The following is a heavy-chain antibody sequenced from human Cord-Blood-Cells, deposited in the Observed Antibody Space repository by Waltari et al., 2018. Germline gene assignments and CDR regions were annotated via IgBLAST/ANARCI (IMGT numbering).Heavy chain of an antibody. D-gene: IGHD3-22*01. CDR3: ARGPLYYYDSSGYK. V-gene: IGHV1-8*01. Sequence: QVQLLQSGAEVKKHGASVKVSCKASGYTFTSYEIKWVRQATGKGLEWMGWMNPNSGNTGYAQKFQGRVTMTRNTSISTAYMELSSLRSEDTAVYYCARGPLYYYDSSGYKWGQGTLVTVPS. CDR1: GYTFTSYE. CDR2: MNPNSGNT. J-gene: IGHJ4*02.